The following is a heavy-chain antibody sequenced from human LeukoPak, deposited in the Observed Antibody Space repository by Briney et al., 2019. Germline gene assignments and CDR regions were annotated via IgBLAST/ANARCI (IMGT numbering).Heavy chain of an antibody. D-gene: IGHD2-15*01. Sequence: GESLKISCEGSGYSFTNNWIGWVRRMPGRGLEWMGIIYPGDSDTRCSPSFQGQVTISADKSSTTAYLQWNSLKASDTAMYYCARRMGVVVNSPSFDYWGRGTLVTVSS. CDR2: IYPGDSDT. CDR3: ARRMGVVVNSPSFDY. CDR1: GYSFTNNW. J-gene: IGHJ4*02. V-gene: IGHV5-51*01.